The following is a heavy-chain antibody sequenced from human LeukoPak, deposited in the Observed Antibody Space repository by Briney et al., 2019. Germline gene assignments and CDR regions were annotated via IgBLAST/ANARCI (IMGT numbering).Heavy chain of an antibody. CDR2: IKQDGTEK. Sequence: GGSLRLSCAASGFTFTTYWMSWVRQAPGKGLEWVANIKQDGTEKYYVDSVKGRFTISRDNAKNSVYLQMNSLRAEDTAVYYCARDRYFSYWGQGTLVTVSS. CDR1: GFTFTTYW. D-gene: IGHD3-9*01. V-gene: IGHV3-7*01. J-gene: IGHJ4*02. CDR3: ARDRYFSY.